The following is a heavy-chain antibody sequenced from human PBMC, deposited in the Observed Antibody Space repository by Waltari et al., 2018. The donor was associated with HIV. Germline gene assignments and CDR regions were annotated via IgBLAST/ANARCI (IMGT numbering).Heavy chain of an antibody. CDR3: ARDGVGGGRWGDYFDY. Sequence: EVQLVESGGGLVQPGGSLRLSCAASGFTFSSYWMHWVRQAPGKGLGWVPRINRDGSSTSYADSVKCRFTISRDNAKNTLYLQMNSLRAEDTAVYYCARDGVGGGRWGDYFDYWGQGTLVTVSS. CDR1: GFTFSSYW. CDR2: INRDGSST. D-gene: IGHD6-19*01. J-gene: IGHJ4*02. V-gene: IGHV3-74*01.